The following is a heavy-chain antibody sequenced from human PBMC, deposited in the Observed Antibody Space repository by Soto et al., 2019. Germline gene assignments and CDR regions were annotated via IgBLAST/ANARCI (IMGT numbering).Heavy chain of an antibody. CDR2: IKAGAE. J-gene: IGHJ3*02. V-gene: IGHV3-23*01. D-gene: IGHD3-3*01. CDR1: GFTLRDYS. Sequence: EVQLLESGGIWVQPGGCLRLSCTASGFTLRDYSMHWVLQPPGQGLEWLSSIKAGAEQHADFVTGRFTISRDNSKNTLYVQMNNLRVEDTAVYYCAKDGGRFFNEFETWGQGTLVTISS. CDR3: AKDGGRFFNEFET.